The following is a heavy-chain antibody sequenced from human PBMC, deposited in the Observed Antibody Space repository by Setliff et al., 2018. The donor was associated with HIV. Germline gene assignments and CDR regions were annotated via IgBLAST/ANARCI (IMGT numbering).Heavy chain of an antibody. D-gene: IGHD1-26*01. J-gene: IGHJ4*02. Sequence: SGPTLVNPTQTLTLTCTFSGFSLSTSGMCVSWIRQPPGKALEWLARIDWDDDKYYSTSLKTRLTISKDTSKNQVDLKMTNMDPADTAAYYCARMISYSPYFDYWGQGTVVTVSS. CDR2: IDWDDDK. CDR3: ARMISYSPYFDY. CDR1: GFSLSTSGMC. V-gene: IGHV2-70*11.